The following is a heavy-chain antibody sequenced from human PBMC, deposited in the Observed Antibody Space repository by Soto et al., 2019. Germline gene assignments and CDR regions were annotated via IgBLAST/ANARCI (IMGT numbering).Heavy chain of an antibody. CDR3: ARGVGYCSVIGWETAGAISVFGSVYYFDS. J-gene: IGHJ4*02. Sequence: PSETLSLTCTVSGGSISGDDYYWGWIRQPPGKGLEWIGYIYYSGSTYYNPSLGSRFTMSIDTSGNQFSLMLSAVTAADTDVYYCARGVGYCSVIGWETAGAISVFGSVYYFDSWGQGTLVTVSS. D-gene: IGHD2-15*01. V-gene: IGHV4-30-4*01. CDR1: GGSISGDDYY. CDR2: IYYSGST.